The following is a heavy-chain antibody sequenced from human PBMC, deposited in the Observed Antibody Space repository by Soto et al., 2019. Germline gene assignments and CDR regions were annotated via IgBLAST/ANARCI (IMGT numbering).Heavy chain of an antibody. CDR3: ARDPGFGFGYSYAFAMDV. V-gene: IGHV1-18*01. Sequence: QVQLVQSGAEVKKPGASVKVSCKASGYTFSNYGISWVRQGPGQGLEWMGWISGYNGNTHYEEKVQDRIKMTTDTSTSTTYLELRSLRSDDTAVYFCARDPGFGFGYSYAFAMDVWGHGTTVTVS. D-gene: IGHD5-18*01. CDR2: ISGYNGNT. J-gene: IGHJ6*02. CDR1: GYTFSNYG.